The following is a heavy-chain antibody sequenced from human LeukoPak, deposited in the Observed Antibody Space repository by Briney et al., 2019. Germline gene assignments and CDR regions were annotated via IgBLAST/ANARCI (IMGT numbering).Heavy chain of an antibody. V-gene: IGHV5-51*01. CDR3: ARLPMVRGVILFDY. D-gene: IGHD3-10*01. CDR2: IYPGDSDT. CDR1: GYDFTNNW. Sequence: HGESLKISCKGVGYDFTNNWIGWVRQMPGKGLEGVGIIYPGDSDTRYSPSFQGQVTISADKSISTAYLQWSSLKASDTAMYYCARLPMVRGVILFDYWGQGTLVTVSS. J-gene: IGHJ4*02.